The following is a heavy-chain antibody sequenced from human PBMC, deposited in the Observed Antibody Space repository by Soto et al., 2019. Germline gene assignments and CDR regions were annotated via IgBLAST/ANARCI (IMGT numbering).Heavy chain of an antibody. CDR3: ARGSTGYSSSWYRY. Sequence: SATLSLTCTISGGSIISYYWSWIRQPPGKGLEWIGYIYNSGSTNYNPSLKSRVTISVDTSKNQFSLKLSSVTAADTAVYYCARGSTGYSSSWYRYWGQGTLVTVS. CDR2: IYNSGST. V-gene: IGHV4-59*08. CDR1: GGSIISYY. J-gene: IGHJ4*02. D-gene: IGHD6-13*01.